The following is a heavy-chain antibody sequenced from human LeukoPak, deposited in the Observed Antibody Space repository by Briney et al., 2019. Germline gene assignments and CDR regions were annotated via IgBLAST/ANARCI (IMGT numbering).Heavy chain of an antibody. Sequence: GGSLRLSCAASGFTVSSNYMSWVRQAPGKRLERVSVIYSGANTYYADSVKGRFTISRDNSKNTLYLQMNRLRAEDTAVYYCARSLYYDSSGLFDYWGQGTLVTVSS. CDR3: ARSLYYDSSGLFDY. V-gene: IGHV3-53*01. J-gene: IGHJ4*02. CDR1: GFTVSSNY. D-gene: IGHD3-22*01. CDR2: IYSGANT.